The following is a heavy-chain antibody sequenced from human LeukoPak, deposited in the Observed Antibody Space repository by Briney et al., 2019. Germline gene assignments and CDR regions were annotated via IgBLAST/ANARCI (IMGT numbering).Heavy chain of an antibody. D-gene: IGHD6-13*01. V-gene: IGHV1-46*01. CDR3: ARPSSPRYSSSWYWFDP. CDR2: INPSGGST. J-gene: IGHJ5*02. Sequence: GASVKVSCKASGYTFTSYYMHWVRQAPGQGLEWMGIINPSGGSTSYAQKFQGRVTMTRDTSTSTVYMELSSLRSEDTAVYYCARPSSPRYSSSWYWFDPWGQGTLVTVSS. CDR1: GYTFTSYY.